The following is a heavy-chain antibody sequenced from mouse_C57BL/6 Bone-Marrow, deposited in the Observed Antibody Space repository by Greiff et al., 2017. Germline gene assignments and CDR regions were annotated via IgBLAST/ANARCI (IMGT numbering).Heavy chain of an antibody. D-gene: IGHD2-1*01. CDR2: IDPETGGT. CDR3: TRCYYGNYGAMDY. V-gene: IGHV1-15*01. J-gene: IGHJ4*01. Sequence: QVQLQQSGAELVRPGASVTLSCKASGYTFTDYEMHWVKQTPVHGLEWIGAIDPETGGTAYNQKFKGKAILTADKSSSTAYMELRSLTSEDSAVDYCTRCYYGNYGAMDYWGQGTSVTVSS. CDR1: GYTFTDYE.